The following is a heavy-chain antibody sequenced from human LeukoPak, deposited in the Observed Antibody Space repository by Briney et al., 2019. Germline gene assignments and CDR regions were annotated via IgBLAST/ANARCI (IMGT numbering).Heavy chain of an antibody. D-gene: IGHD2-2*01. CDR1: GFTFSSYE. V-gene: IGHV3-48*03. CDR3: ARDCSSTSCLKHYYYYYGMDV. CDR2: ISSSGSTI. Sequence: GGSLRLSCAASGFTFSSYEMNWVRQAPGKGLEGVSYISSSGSTIYYADSVKGRFTISRDNAKNSLYLQMNSLRAEDTAVYYCARDCSSTSCLKHYYYYYGMDVWGQGTTVTVSS. J-gene: IGHJ6*02.